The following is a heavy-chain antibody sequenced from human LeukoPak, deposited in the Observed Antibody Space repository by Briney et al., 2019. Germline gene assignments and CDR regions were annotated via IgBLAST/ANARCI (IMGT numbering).Heavy chain of an antibody. CDR3: ARSTSYGYNWFDP. V-gene: IGHV1-2*02. CDR2: INPNSGGT. D-gene: IGHD5-24*01. CDR1: GYTFTGYY. Sequence: ASVKVSCKASGYTFTGYYMHWVRQAPGQGLEWMGWINPNSGGTNYAQKFQGRVTMTRDTSISTAYVELSRLRSDDTAVYYCARSTSYGYNWFDPWGQGTLVTVSS. J-gene: IGHJ5*02.